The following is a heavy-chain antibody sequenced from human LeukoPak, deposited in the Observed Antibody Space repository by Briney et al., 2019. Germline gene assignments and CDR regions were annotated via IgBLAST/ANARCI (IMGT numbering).Heavy chain of an antibody. Sequence: SETLSLTCAVYGGSFSGYYWSWIRQPPGKGLEWIGEINHSGSTNYNPSLKSRVTISVDTSKNQFSLKLSSVTAADMAVYYCARGARHFDLWGRGTLVTVSS. J-gene: IGHJ2*01. V-gene: IGHV4-34*01. CDR1: GGSFSGYY. CDR2: INHSGST. CDR3: ARGARHFDL.